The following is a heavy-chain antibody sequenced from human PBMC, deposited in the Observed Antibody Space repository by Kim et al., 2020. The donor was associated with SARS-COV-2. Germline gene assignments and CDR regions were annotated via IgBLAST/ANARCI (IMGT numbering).Heavy chain of an antibody. V-gene: IGHV4-34*01. J-gene: IGHJ6*02. Sequence: SETLSLTCAVYGGSFSGDYSSWIRQPPGKGLEWIGEIHQSGSTNYNSSLKSQVTISIDTSKNQFSLKLSSVTAADTGFYYCARGRAGVVPASILGIGPHYDYLIRDVWGHGTAVPVS. CDR1: GGSFSGDY. CDR2: IHQSGST. CDR3: ARGRAGVVPASILGIGPHYDYLIRDV. D-gene: IGHD2-2*02.